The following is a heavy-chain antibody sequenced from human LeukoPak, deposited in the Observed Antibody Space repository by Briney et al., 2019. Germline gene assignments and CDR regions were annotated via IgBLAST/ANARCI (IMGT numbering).Heavy chain of an antibody. D-gene: IGHD3-22*01. CDR3: ARDLRHYYDSSG. V-gene: IGHV1-69*13. J-gene: IGHJ4*02. CDR1: GGTFSSYA. Sequence: ASVKVSCKASGGTFSSYAISWVRQAPGQGLEWMGGIIPIFGTANYAQKFQGRVTITADESTSTAYMELSSLRSEDTAVYYCARDLRHYYDSSGWGQGTLVTVSS. CDR2: IIPIFGTA.